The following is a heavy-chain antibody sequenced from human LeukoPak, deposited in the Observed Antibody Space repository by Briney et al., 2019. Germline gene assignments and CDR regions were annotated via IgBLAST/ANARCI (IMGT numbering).Heavy chain of an antibody. CDR1: GYTFTGYY. D-gene: IGHD4-11*01. CDR3: ARAFNSIQPLDY. Sequence: ASVKVSCKASGYTFTGYYMHWVRQAPGQGLEWMGWINPNSGGTNYAQKFQGRVTMTRDTSISTAYMELSRLRSDDTAVYYCARAFNSIQPLDYWGQGTLVTVSS. J-gene: IGHJ4*02. CDR2: INPNSGGT. V-gene: IGHV1-2*02.